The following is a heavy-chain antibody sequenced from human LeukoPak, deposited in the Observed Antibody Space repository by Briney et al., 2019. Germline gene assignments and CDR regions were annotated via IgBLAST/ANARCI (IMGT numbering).Heavy chain of an antibody. D-gene: IGHD6-19*01. CDR1: GFIFNNYA. J-gene: IGHJ4*02. V-gene: IGHV3-9*01. Sequence: GRSLRLSCAGSGFIFNNYAVHWVRQPPGKGLEWVSGISWNSGSIDYADSVKGRFAISRDNAKNSLYLQMNSLRVEDTAFYYCAKDNRRHYTSGPNPDSLHWGQGALVTVSS. CDR3: AKDNRRHYTSGPNPDSLH. CDR2: ISWNSGSI.